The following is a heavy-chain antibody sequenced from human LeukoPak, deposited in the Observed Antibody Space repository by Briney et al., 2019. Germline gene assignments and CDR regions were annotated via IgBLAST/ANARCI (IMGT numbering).Heavy chain of an antibody. Sequence: ASVTVSCTASGHTFTSYYMHWVRQAPGQGLEWMGIISPSGYSTSYAQTLQGRVTMTRDTSTSTVYVELSSLRPEDTAVYYCARGRGSGSYQEYHFDYWGQGSLVTVSS. D-gene: IGHD3-10*01. CDR3: ARGRGSGSYQEYHFDY. CDR1: GHTFTSYY. V-gene: IGHV1-46*01. CDR2: ISPSGYST. J-gene: IGHJ4*02.